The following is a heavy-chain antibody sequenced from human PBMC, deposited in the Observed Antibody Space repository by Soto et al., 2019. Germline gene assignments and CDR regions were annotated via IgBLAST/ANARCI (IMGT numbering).Heavy chain of an antibody. CDR3: ARVRIQLWLRYYYGMDV. D-gene: IGHD5-18*01. Sequence: SVKVSCKASGGTFSSYAISWVRQAPGQGLEWMGGIIPIFGTANYAQKFQGRVTITADESTSTAYMELSSLRSEDTAVYYCARVRIQLWLRYYYGMDVWGQGTTVTVSS. J-gene: IGHJ6*02. CDR1: GGTFSSYA. V-gene: IGHV1-69*13. CDR2: IIPIFGTA.